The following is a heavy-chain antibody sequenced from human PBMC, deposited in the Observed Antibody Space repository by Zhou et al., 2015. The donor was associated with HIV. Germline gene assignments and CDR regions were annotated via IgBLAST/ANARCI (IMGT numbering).Heavy chain of an antibody. CDR1: GYTFTSYY. V-gene: IGHV1-46*03. Sequence: QVQLVQSGAEVKKSGASVKVSCKASGYTFTSYYMHWVRQAPGQGLEWMGIINPSGGSTSYAQKFQGRVTMTSDTSTSTVYMDLRRLTSDDTAVYYCARNRLHMSKILHIRDKLTRNSDWFDPSGPREPVGHRLL. D-gene: IGHD1-14*01. J-gene: IGHJ5*02. CDR3: ARNRLHMSKILHIRDKLTRNSDWFDP. CDR2: INPSGGST.